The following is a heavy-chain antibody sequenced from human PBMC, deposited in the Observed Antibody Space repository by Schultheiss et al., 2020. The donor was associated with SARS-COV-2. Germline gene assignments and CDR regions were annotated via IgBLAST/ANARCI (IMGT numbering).Heavy chain of an antibody. V-gene: IGHV4-34*01. Sequence: SETLSLTCAVYGGSFSGYYWSWIRQPPGKGLEWIGEINHSGSTNYNPSLKSRVTISVDTSKNQFSLQLDSVTAADTAVYYCARTWPVREDYGMDVWGQGTTVSVSS. CDR2: INHSGST. CDR1: GGSFSGYY. CDR3: ARTWPVREDYGMDV. D-gene: IGHD1-26*01. J-gene: IGHJ6*02.